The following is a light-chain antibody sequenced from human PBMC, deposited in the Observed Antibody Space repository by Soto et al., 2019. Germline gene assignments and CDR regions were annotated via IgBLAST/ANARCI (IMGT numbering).Light chain of an antibody. Sequence: EIVLTQSPGTLSLSPGERATLSCRASQSVSSSFLAWYQQKPGQAPRLLIYGASSRATGIPDRFSGSGSGTDFTLTISRLEPEDFALYYCQQYDNSRTFGKGTKV. CDR3: QQYDNSRT. CDR1: QSVSSSF. V-gene: IGKV3-20*01. CDR2: GAS. J-gene: IGKJ1*01.